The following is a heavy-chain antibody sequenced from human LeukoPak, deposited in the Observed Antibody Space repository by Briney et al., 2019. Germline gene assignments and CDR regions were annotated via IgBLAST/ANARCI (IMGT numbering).Heavy chain of an antibody. CDR2: ISRDGRAT. D-gene: IGHD2-8*01. J-gene: IGHJ4*02. CDR3: TKDRYCTTTFCPLDY. Sequence: GGSLRLSCVAPGFTFDDYSFHWVRQAPGKGLEWLSLISRDGRATHYADSVKGRFTISRDNSKNSLYLQMNSLRTEDTALYYCTKDRYCTTTFCPLDYWGQGTLVTVSS. V-gene: IGHV3-43*01. CDR1: GFTFDDYS.